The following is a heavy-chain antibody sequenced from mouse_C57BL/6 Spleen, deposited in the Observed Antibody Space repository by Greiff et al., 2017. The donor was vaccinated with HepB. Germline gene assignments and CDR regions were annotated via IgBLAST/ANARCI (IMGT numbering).Heavy chain of an antibody. CDR3: ARGDYYAMDY. V-gene: IGHV1-26*01. Sequence: EVQLHQSGPELVKPGASVKISCKASGYTFTDYYMNWVKQSHGKSLEWIGDINPNNGGTSYNQKFKGKATLPVDKSSSTAYMELRSLTSEDSAVYYCARGDYYAMDYWGQGTSVTVSS. CDR1: GYTFTDYY. CDR2: INPNNGGT. J-gene: IGHJ4*01.